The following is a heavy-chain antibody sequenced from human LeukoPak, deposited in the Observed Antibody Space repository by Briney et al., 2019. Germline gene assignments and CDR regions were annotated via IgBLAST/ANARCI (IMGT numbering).Heavy chain of an antibody. D-gene: IGHD6-19*01. CDR3: AKSRIAVAGTSM. J-gene: IGHJ4*02. CDR2: ISSNGGST. V-gene: IGHV3-64*04. CDR1: GFTFSSYA. Sequence: GGSLRLSCSASGFTFSSYAMHWVRQAPGKGLEYVSAISSNGGSTYYADSVKGRFTISRDNSKNTLYLQMNSLRAEDTAVYYCAKSRIAVAGTSMWGQGTLVTVSS.